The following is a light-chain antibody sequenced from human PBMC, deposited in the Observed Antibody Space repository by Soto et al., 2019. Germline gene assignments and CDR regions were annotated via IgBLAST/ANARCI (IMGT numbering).Light chain of an antibody. J-gene: IGKJ1*01. Sequence: NECTRAPYSQCLAPGERRTLTNRASQSVSNNYLAWYQQKPGQAPRLLIYGASNRATGIPDRFSGSGSGTNLTPTISRLEREDFAVYSCHPYGSSGTFAQGTQVDIK. V-gene: IGKV3-20*01. CDR1: QSVSNNY. CDR2: GAS. CDR3: HPYGSSGT.